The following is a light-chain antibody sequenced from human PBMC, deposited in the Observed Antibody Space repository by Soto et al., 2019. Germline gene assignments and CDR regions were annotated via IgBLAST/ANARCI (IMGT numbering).Light chain of an antibody. CDR3: QQYNSYSRT. CDR1: QSVSRG. Sequence: DIQVTQSPSSVSASVGDRVTFTCRASQSVSRGLAWYQQKPGQAPKLLIYDATVLQTWVPSRFSGGGSGTEFTLTITSLQPEDFATYYCQQYNSYSRTFGKGTKVDIK. J-gene: IGKJ1*01. CDR2: DAT. V-gene: IGKV1-5*01.